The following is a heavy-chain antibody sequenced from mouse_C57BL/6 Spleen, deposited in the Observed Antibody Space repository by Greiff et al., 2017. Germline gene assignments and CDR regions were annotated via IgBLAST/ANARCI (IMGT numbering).Heavy chain of an antibody. CDR3: ARERYEGYFDV. J-gene: IGHJ1*03. D-gene: IGHD2-3*01. V-gene: IGHV5-17*01. Sequence: EVHLVESGGGLVKPGGSLKLSCAASGFTFSDYGMHWVRQAPEKGLEWVAYISSGSSTIYYADTVKGRFTISRDNAKNTLFLQMTSLRSEDTAMYYGARERYEGYFDVWGTGTTVTVSS. CDR2: ISSGSSTI. CDR1: GFTFSDYG.